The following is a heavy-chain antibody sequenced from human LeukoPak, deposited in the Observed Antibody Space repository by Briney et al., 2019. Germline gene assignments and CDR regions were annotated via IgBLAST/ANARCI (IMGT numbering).Heavy chain of an antibody. CDR2: IQNDGSLK. CDR1: GFTFSSYG. V-gene: IGHV3-30*02. Sequence: GGSLRLSCATSGFTFSSYGMHWVRQAPGKGLEWVAFIQNDGSLKFYADSVQGRFSISRDNSKDTLFLQMNSLRAGDTAVYYCAKTSDQLLYSKFDFWGQGTLVTVSS. CDR3: AKTSDQLLYSKFDF. J-gene: IGHJ4*02. D-gene: IGHD2-2*02.